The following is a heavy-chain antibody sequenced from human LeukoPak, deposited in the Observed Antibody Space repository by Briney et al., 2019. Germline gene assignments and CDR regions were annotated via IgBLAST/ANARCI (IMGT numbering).Heavy chain of an antibody. CDR1: GFTFSSYA. V-gene: IGHV3-30-3*01. CDR2: ISYDGSNK. Sequence: GGSLRLSCAASGFTFSSYAMHRVRQAPGKGLEWVAVISYDGSNKYYADSVKGRFTISRDNSKNTLYLQMNSLRAGDTAVYYCARDSYYDFWSGLDYWGQGTLVTVSS. J-gene: IGHJ4*02. D-gene: IGHD3-3*01. CDR3: ARDSYYDFWSGLDY.